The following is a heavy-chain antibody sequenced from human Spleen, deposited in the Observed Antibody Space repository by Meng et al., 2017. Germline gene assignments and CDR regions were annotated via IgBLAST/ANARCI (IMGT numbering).Heavy chain of an antibody. Sequence: GESLKISCAASGFTFSSYEMNWVRQAPGKGLEWVAVISYDGSNKYYADSVKGRFTISRDNSKNTLYLQMNSLRAEDTAVYYCARGCQRYCSGGSCLNPGDYWGQGTLVTVSS. CDR2: ISYDGSNK. J-gene: IGHJ4*02. CDR3: ARGCQRYCSGGSCLNPGDY. V-gene: IGHV3-30*04. CDR1: GFTFSSYE. D-gene: IGHD2-15*01.